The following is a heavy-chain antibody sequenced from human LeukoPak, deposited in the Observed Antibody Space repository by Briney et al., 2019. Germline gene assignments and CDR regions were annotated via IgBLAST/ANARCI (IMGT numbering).Heavy chain of an antibody. V-gene: IGHV4-39*07. J-gene: IGHJ4*02. CDR1: GGSISSSSYY. D-gene: IGHD4-23*01. Sequence: SETLSLTCTVSGGSISSSSYYWGWIRQPPGKGLEWIRSIYYSGSTYYNPSLKSRVTISVDTSKNQFSLKLSSVTAADTAVYYCAREDYGGKKNFDYWGQGTLVTVSS. CDR3: AREDYGGKKNFDY. CDR2: IYYSGST.